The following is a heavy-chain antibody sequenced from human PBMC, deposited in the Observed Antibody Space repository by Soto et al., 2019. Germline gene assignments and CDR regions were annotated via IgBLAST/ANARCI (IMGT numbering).Heavy chain of an antibody. CDR1: GFTGRSNY. CDR2: IYSGGRT. J-gene: IGHJ4*02. Sequence: EVQLVETGGGLIQPGWSLRLSCAASGFTGRSNYMRWVRQAPVKGLEWDSVIYSGGRTYYAESVKGRFTISRDNSKNTLYLQMNSLGGEDTAVYYCAREERQDDYVYVGFDYWGQGTLVTVSS. CDR3: AREERQDDYVYVGFDY. D-gene: IGHD4-17*01. V-gene: IGHV3-53*02.